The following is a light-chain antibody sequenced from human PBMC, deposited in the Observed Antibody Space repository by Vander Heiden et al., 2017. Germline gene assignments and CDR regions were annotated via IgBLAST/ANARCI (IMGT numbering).Light chain of an antibody. CDR1: SSDVGSYNH. CDR2: GVN. V-gene: IGLV2-18*02. Sequence: QSALTEPPSVSVSPGQSVTISCTGTSSDVGSYNHISWYQQPPGTAPKLIIYGVNNRPSGVPDRFSGSKSGNTASLTISGLQAEDEADYYCTSFSSSGTYVFGTGTEVTV. J-gene: IGLJ1*01. CDR3: TSFSSSGTYV.